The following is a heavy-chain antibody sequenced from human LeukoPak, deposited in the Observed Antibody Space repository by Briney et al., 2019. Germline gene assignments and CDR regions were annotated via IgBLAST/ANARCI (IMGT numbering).Heavy chain of an antibody. CDR3: ARDGYSSSSALFDY. CDR2: ISAYNGNT. Sequence: ASVKASCKASGYTFTSYGISWVRQAPGQGLEWMGWISAYNGNTNYAQKLQGRVTMTTDTSTSTAYMELRSLRSDDTAVYYCARDGYSSSSALFDYWGQGTLVTVSS. V-gene: IGHV1-18*01. D-gene: IGHD6-6*01. J-gene: IGHJ4*02. CDR1: GYTFTSYG.